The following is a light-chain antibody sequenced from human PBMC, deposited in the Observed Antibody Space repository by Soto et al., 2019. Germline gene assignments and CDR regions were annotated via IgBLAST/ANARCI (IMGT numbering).Light chain of an antibody. CDR3: QVWDRNNNHVL. V-gene: IGLV3-21*02. CDR2: DDR. J-gene: IGLJ3*02. Sequence: SYELTQPTSVSLAPGQTAMITCGGNDIGSKSVHWYQQRPGQAPVLVVYDDRDRPSGIPERFSGSNSGSTATLTISRVEAGDEADYYCQVWDRNNNHVLFGGGTKLTVL. CDR1: DIGSKS.